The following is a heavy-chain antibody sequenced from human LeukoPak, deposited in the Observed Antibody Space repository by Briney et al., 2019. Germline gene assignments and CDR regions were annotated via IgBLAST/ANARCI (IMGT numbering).Heavy chain of an antibody. V-gene: IGHV1-2*02. CDR2: INPNSGGT. J-gene: IGHJ3*02. CDR1: GYTFTRYY. Sequence: ASVKGSCQGSGYTFTRYYMHWVRPAPGQGVEWMGWINPNSGGTNYAQKFQGRVTMTRDTSISTAYMELSRLRSDDTAVYYCARVVTMVRGELAFDIWGQGTMVTVSS. D-gene: IGHD3-10*01. CDR3: ARVVTMVRGELAFDI.